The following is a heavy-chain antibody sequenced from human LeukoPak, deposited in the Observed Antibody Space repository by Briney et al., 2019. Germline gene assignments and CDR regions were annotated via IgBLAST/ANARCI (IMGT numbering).Heavy chain of an antibody. D-gene: IGHD5-24*01. V-gene: IGHV4-39*07. Sequence: SETLSLTCTVSGGSISSSSYYWGWIRQPPGKGLEWIGSIYYSGSTYYNPSLKSRVTISVDTSKNQFSLKLSSVTAADTAVYYCATGGVWLQSGYWGQGTLVTVSS. J-gene: IGHJ4*02. CDR3: ATGGVWLQSGY. CDR2: IYYSGST. CDR1: GGSISSSSYY.